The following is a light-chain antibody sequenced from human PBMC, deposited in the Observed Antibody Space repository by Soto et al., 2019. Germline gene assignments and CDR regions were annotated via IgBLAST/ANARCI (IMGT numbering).Light chain of an antibody. CDR3: QQYGSSGT. V-gene: IGKV3-20*01. CDR1: QSVSNNY. Sequence: EIVLTQYPGTLSLSPGERATLSCRASQSVSNNYLAWYQQKPGQAPRLLIYGASNRATGIPDRFSGSGSGTDFTLTISRLEPEDFAVHYCQQYGSSGTFSQGTKVDIK. CDR2: GAS. J-gene: IGKJ1*01.